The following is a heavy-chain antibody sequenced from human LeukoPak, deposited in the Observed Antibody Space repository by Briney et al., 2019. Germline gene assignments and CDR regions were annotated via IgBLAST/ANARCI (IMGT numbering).Heavy chain of an antibody. CDR1: GFTFSSYA. CDR2: ISDSGGGT. J-gene: IGHJ6*03. Sequence: GGSLRLSCAASGFTFSSYAMSWVRQAPGKGLEWVSGISDSGGGTSYEDSVKGCFTISRDNSKNTLYLQMNSLRAEDTAVYYCVKNFWSDKYYYYYMDVWGKGTTVTVSS. CDR3: VKNFWSDKYYYYYMDV. D-gene: IGHD3-3*01. V-gene: IGHV3-23*01.